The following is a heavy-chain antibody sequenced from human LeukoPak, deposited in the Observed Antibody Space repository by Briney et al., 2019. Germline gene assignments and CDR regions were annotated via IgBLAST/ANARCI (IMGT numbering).Heavy chain of an antibody. Sequence: ASVKVSCKASGYTFTGYYTHWVRQAPGQGLEWMGWINPNSGGTNYAQKFQGRVTMTRDTSISTAYMELSRLRSDDTAVYYCARPSYKVGARYFDYWGQGTLVTVSS. CDR2: INPNSGGT. CDR3: ARPSYKVGARYFDY. V-gene: IGHV1-2*02. J-gene: IGHJ4*02. D-gene: IGHD1-26*01. CDR1: GYTFTGYY.